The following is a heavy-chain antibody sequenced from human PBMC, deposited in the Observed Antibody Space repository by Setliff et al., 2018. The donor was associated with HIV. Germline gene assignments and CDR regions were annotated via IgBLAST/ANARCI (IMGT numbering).Heavy chain of an antibody. CDR3: ARTKADGYNGGFDS. D-gene: IGHD5-12*01. CDR2: IYYSGST. Sequence: SETLSLTCTVSGDSISSGDYYWSWFRQPPGEGLEWIGHIYYSGSTYYNPSLKSRVTISVDTSKNRFSLRLTSVTAADTAVYYGARTKADGYNGGFDSWGQGTLVTVSS. V-gene: IGHV4-30-4*08. J-gene: IGHJ4*02. CDR1: GDSISSGDYY.